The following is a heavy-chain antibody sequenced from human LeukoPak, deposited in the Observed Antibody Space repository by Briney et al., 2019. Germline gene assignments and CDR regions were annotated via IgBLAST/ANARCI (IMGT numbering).Heavy chain of an antibody. Sequence: ASVKVSCTASGYTFTGYYMHWVRQAPGQGLEWMGWINPNSGGTNYAQKFQGRVTMTRDSSISTAYMELSRLRSDDTAVYYCARDLTDTTGTAYDAFDIWGQGTMATVSS. CDR3: ARDLTDTTGTAYDAFDI. CDR1: GYTFTGYY. D-gene: IGHD1-1*01. CDR2: INPNSGGT. J-gene: IGHJ3*02. V-gene: IGHV1-2*02.